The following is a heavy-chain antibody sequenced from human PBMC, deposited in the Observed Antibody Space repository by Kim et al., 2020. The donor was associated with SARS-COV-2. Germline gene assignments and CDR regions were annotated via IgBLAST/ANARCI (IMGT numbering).Heavy chain of an antibody. D-gene: IGHD3-3*01. CDR1: GFTFSSYS. V-gene: IGHV3-21*01. Sequence: GGSLRLSCAASGFTFSSYSMNWVRQAPGKGLEWVSSISSSSSYIYYADSVKGRFTISRDNATNSLYLQMNSLRAEYTAVYYCARDRSEITIFGVVRYGMDVWGQGTTVTVSS. J-gene: IGHJ6*02. CDR3: ARDRSEITIFGVVRYGMDV. CDR2: ISSSSSYI.